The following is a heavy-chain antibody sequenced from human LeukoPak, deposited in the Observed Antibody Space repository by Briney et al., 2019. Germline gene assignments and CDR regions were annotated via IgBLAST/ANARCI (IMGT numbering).Heavy chain of an antibody. CDR3: ARVPSREVTTDRSYFDY. Sequence: SETLSLTCTVSGGSISSYYWSWIRQPPGKGLEWIGYIYYSGSTNYNPSLKSRVTISVDPSKNQFSLKLSSVTAADTAVYYCARVPSREVTTDRSYFDYWGQGTLVTVSS. D-gene: IGHD4-11*01. CDR1: GGSISSYY. V-gene: IGHV4-59*01. CDR2: IYYSGST. J-gene: IGHJ4*02.